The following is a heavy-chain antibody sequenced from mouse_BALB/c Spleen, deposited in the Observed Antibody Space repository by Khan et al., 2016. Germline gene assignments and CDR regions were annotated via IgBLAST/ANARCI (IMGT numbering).Heavy chain of an antibody. V-gene: IGHV6-6*02. CDR2: IRLKSINYAT. Sequence: EVQLVESGGGLVQPGGSMKLSCVASGFTFSNYWMNWVRQSPEKGLEWVAEIRLKSINYATHYAESVEGRFTISRDDSKSSVYLQMNNLRAEDTGIYYCTTGFAYWGQGTLVTVSA. CDR3: TTGFAY. CDR1: GFTFSNYW. J-gene: IGHJ3*01.